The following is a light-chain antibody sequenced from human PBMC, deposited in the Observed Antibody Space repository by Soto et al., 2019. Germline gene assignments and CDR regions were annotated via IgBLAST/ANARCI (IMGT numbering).Light chain of an antibody. J-gene: IGKJ1*01. CDR1: QSVVYSDGTAY. V-gene: IGKV2-30*01. Sequence: DVVMTQSPLSLPVTLGQPASISCRSSQSVVYSDGTAYLTWFQQRPGQSPRRLIYRVSNRDSGVPDRFSGSGSGTDLTLNISRVEAEDVGIYYCLQGTYWRPTFGRGTKVEIK. CDR2: RVS. CDR3: LQGTYWRPT.